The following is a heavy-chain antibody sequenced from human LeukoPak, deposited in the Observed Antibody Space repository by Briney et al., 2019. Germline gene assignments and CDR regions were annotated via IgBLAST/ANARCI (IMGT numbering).Heavy chain of an antibody. V-gene: IGHV4-4*07. D-gene: IGHD5-12*01. CDR1: GGSISSYY. CDR2: IYTSGST. J-gene: IGHJ6*03. CDR3: AREVVATIFNYYYMDV. Sequence: SETLSLTCTVSGGSISSYYWSWIRQPAGKGLEWIGRIYTSGSTNYNPSLQSRVTMSVDTSKNQFSLKLSSVTAADTAVYYCAREVVATIFNYYYMDVWGKGTTVTVSS.